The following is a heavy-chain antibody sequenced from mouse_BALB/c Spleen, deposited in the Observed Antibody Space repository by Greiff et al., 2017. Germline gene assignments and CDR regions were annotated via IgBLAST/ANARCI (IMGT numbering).Heavy chain of an antibody. V-gene: IGHV1-69*02. Sequence: VQLQQPGAELVKPGASVKLSCKASGYTFTSYWMHWVKQRPGQGLEWIGEIDPSDSYTNYNQKFKGKATLTVDKSSSTAYMQLSSLTSEDSAVYYCASLLLDYWGQGTTLTVSA. CDR1: GYTFTSYW. J-gene: IGHJ2*01. CDR3: ASLLLDY. CDR2: IDPSDSYT. D-gene: IGHD1-1*01.